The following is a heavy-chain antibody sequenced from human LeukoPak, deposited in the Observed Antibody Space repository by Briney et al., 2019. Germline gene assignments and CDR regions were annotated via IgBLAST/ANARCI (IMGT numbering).Heavy chain of an antibody. V-gene: IGHV4-34*01. CDR3: ARDRGSGSPHWFDP. CDR2: INHSGST. D-gene: IGHD3-10*01. CDR1: GGSFSGYY. Sequence: SETLSLTCAVYGGSFSGYYWSWIRQPPGKGLEWIGEINHSGSTNYNPSLKSRVTISVDTSKNQFSLKLSSVTAADTAVYYCARDRGSGSPHWFDPWGQGTLVTVSS. J-gene: IGHJ5*02.